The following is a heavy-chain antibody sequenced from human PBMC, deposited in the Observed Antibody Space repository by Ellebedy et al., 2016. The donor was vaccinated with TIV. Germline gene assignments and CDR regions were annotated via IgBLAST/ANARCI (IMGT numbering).Heavy chain of an antibody. CDR2: IYSGGST. D-gene: IGHD6-19*01. CDR1: GFTVSSNY. CDR3: ARPYSSGWSHYYYGMDV. J-gene: IGHJ6*02. Sequence: GGSLRLSCAASGFTVSSNYVSWVRQAPGKGLEWVSVIYSGGSTYYADSVKGRFTISRDNSKNTLYLQMNSLRAEDTAVYYCARPYSSGWSHYYYGMDVWGQGTTVTVSS. V-gene: IGHV3-53*01.